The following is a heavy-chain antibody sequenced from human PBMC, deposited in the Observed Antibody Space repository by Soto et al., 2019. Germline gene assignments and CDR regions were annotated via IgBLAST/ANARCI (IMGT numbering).Heavy chain of an antibody. V-gene: IGHV3-30*03. Sequence: QVQLVASGGGVVQPGRSLRLSCAASGLTFSAYGMHWVRQVPGKGLEWVAFISNDESNKYYGDSVKGRFTISRDNSKNTLYLQMNSLRAEDTAVYSCVTAMAVTGLSRYCDYWGQGTLVSVSS. CDR2: ISNDESNK. CDR1: GLTFSAYG. J-gene: IGHJ4*02. D-gene: IGHD6-19*01. CDR3: VTAMAVTGLSRYCDY.